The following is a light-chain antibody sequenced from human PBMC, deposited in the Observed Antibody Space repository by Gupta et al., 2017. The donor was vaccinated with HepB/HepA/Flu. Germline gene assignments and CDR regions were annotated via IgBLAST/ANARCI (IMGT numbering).Light chain of an antibody. V-gene: IGKV3-20*01. CDR3: QQYVSSPVT. CDR1: QSVSSSY. CDR2: DAS. J-gene: IGKJ5*01. Sequence: EIVLTQSPGPLSLSPGERATLSCRASQSVSSSYLAWYQQRPGQAPRLLIYDASSSATGIPDRFSGSGSGTDFTLTISRLEPEDFAVYYCQQYVSSPVTFGQGTRLEI.